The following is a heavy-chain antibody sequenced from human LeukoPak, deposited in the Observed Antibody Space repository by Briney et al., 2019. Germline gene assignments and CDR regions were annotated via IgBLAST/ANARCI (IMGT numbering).Heavy chain of an antibody. J-gene: IGHJ4*02. CDR3: ARDGGVAAAPL. V-gene: IGHV4-34*01. CDR2: INHSGST. Sequence: PSETLSLTCAVYGGSFSGYYWSWIRQPPGTGLERIGEINHSGSTNYNPSLKSRVTISVDTSKNQFSLKLSSVTAADTAVYYCARDGGVAAAPLWGWGTLVTVSS. CDR1: GGSFSGYY. D-gene: IGHD2-2*01.